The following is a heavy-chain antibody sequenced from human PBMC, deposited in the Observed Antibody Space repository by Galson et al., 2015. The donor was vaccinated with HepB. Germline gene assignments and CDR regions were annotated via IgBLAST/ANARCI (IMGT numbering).Heavy chain of an antibody. CDR1: GGTFSSYA. D-gene: IGHD5-24*01. J-gene: IGHJ3*02. Sequence: SVKVSCKASGGTFSSYAISWVRQAPGQGLEWMGGIIPIFGTANYAQKFQGRVTITADKSTSTAYMELSSLRSEDTAVYYCARDREEMVEDAFDIRGQGTMVTVSS. CDR2: IIPIFGTA. V-gene: IGHV1-69*06. CDR3: ARDREEMVEDAFDI.